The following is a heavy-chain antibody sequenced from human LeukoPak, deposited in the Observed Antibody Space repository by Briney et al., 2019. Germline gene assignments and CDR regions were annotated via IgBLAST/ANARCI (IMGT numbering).Heavy chain of an antibody. V-gene: IGHV4-59*01. Sequence: SETLSLTCTVSGGSISSYYWNWIRQPPGKGLEWIGYIYYSGSTNYNPSLKSRVTISVDTSKNQFSLKVSSVTSADTGVYYCARDPRDGYRDAFDIWGQGRMVTVSS. CDR3: ARDPRDGYRDAFDI. D-gene: IGHD5-24*01. CDR2: IYYSGST. CDR1: GGSISSYY. J-gene: IGHJ3*02.